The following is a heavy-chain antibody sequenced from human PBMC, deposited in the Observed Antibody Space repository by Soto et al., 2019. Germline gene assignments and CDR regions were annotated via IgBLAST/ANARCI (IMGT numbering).Heavy chain of an antibody. CDR1: GGSVNSGSHY. CDR3: ASVLGGRTLSWFYFDN. D-gene: IGHD2-15*01. Sequence: QVQLNESGPGLVNPSATLSLSCTVSGGSVNSGSHYWALIRQPPGQGLEWIGHISYSGKTDYSPSLRSRVTMSRDTSKNQFSLRLTSVTAADTAVYYCASVLGGRTLSWFYFDNWGQGTLVTVS. CDR2: ISYSGKT. V-gene: IGHV4-61*01. J-gene: IGHJ4*02.